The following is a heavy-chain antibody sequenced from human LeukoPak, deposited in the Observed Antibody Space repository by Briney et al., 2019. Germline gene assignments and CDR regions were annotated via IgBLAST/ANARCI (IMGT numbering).Heavy chain of an antibody. CDR3: ARDNSGYDYDYYHYYMDV. D-gene: IGHD5-12*01. V-gene: IGHV3-30*02. Sequence: PGRSMRLSCAASGFTFSSYGMHWVRQAPGKGLGWVAFIRYDGSNKYYADSVKGRFTISRDNSKNTLYLQMNSLRAEDTAVYYCARDNSGYDYDYYHYYMDVWGKGTTVTVSS. CDR2: IRYDGSNK. CDR1: GFTFSSYG. J-gene: IGHJ6*03.